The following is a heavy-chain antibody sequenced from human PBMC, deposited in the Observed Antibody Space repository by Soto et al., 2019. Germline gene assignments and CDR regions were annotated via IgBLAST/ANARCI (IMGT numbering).Heavy chain of an antibody. V-gene: IGHV3-21*01. CDR2: ISSSSSYI. CDR1: GFTFSSYS. J-gene: IGHJ4*02. CDR3: ASTRSDYGSGSYYFDY. D-gene: IGHD3-10*01. Sequence: GGSLRLSCAASGFTFSSYSMNWVRQAPGKGLEWVSSISSSSSYIYYADSVKGRFTISRDNAKNSLYLQMNSLRAEDTAVYYCASTRSDYGSGSYYFDYWGQGTLVTVSS.